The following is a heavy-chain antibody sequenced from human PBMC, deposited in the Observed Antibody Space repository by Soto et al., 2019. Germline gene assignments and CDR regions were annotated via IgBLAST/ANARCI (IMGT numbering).Heavy chain of an antibody. CDR3: ARGGVYDFWSGYYPYFDY. D-gene: IGHD3-3*01. Sequence: SETLSLTCAVCGGSISSGGYSWSWIRQPPGKGLEWIGYIYHSGSTYYNPSLKSRVTISVDRSKNQSSLKLSSVTAADTAVYYCARGGVYDFWSGYYPYFDYWGQGTLVTVSS. V-gene: IGHV4-30-2*01. J-gene: IGHJ4*02. CDR2: IYHSGST. CDR1: GGSISSGGYS.